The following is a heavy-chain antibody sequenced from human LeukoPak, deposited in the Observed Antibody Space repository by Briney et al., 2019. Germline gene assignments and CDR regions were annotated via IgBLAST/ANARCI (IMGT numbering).Heavy chain of an antibody. CDR1: LYTFTGYY. D-gene: IGHD3-9*01. CDR3: ARAPEYYDILTGYYSWFDP. CDR2: INPNIGGT. J-gene: IGHJ5*02. Sequence: SVKVSCKASLYTFTGYYIHCVRQAPRHGLKWMGWINPNIGGTNYAQKFQGRVTMTRDTSISTAYMELSRLRSDDTAVYYCARAPEYYDILTGYYSWFDPWGQGTLVTVSS. V-gene: IGHV1-2*02.